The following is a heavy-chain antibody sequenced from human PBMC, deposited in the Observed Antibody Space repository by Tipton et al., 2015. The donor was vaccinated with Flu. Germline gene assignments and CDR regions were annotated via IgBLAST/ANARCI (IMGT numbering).Heavy chain of an antibody. J-gene: IGHJ5*01. D-gene: IGHD2-21*01. CDR3: GSVRVVEVATGWFDS. CDR1: GGSIISSNYF. CDR2: IYHGGNT. V-gene: IGHV4-39*07. Sequence: LRLSCTVSGGSIISSNYFWGWIRQPPGKDLEWIGTIYHGGNTYYNPSLKSRVTISVDTSNNQFSLRLNAVTAADTAMYYCGSVRVVEVATGWFDSWGQGTLVTVSS.